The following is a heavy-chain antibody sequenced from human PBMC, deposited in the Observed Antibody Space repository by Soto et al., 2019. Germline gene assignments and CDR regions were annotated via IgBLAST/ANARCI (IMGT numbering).Heavy chain of an antibody. CDR1: GGSISSYY. J-gene: IGHJ4*02. V-gene: IGHV4-59*01. CDR3: ARDEGSFDY. CDR2: IYYSGST. Sequence: SETLSLTCAVYGGSISSYYWSWIRQPPGKGLEWSGYIYYSGSTNYNPSLKSRVTISVDTSKNQFSLKLSSVTAADTAVYYCARDEGSFDYWGQGTLVTVSS.